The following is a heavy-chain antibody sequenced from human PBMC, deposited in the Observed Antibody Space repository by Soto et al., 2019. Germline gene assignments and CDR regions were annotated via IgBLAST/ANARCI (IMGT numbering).Heavy chain of an antibody. CDR1: AGFVSSCCNY. CDR3: ARDSPSAADHNWXDT. J-gene: IGHJ5*02. V-gene: IGHV4-31*03. CDR2: IQYGGST. Sequence: SETLSLTCTVSAGFVSSCCNYWSWIRQRPGKGLEWIGYIQYGGSTSYNPSLKSRVTISIDTSKNQFSLKLNSVTAADTAVYYCARDSPSAADHNWXDTWGQGTLVTVSS. D-gene: IGHD6-13*01.